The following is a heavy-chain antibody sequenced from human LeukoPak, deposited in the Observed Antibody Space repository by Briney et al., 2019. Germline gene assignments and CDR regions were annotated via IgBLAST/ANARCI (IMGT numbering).Heavy chain of an antibody. J-gene: IGHJ3*01. D-gene: IGHD2-15*01. CDR1: GFTVSVNY. V-gene: IGHV3-53*01. CDR2: IYSGGGT. CDR3: ARAQRIMMTHAFDL. Sequence: GGSLRLSCAASGFTVSVNYMSWVRQAPGKGLEWVSVIYSGGGTYYADSVKGRFTISRDSSKNTLYLQMNSLRAEDTAVNHCARAQRIMMTHAFDLWGQGTMVTVPS.